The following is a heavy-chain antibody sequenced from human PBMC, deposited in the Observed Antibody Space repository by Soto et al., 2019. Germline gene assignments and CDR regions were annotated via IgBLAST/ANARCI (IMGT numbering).Heavy chain of an antibody. J-gene: IGHJ6*02. CDR1: GGSISSYY. V-gene: IGHV4-59*01. CDR2: IYYSGST. CDR3: ARDTGNGLYYDCGRPGRGYYYGMDV. Sequence: PSETLSLTCTVSGGSISSYYWSWIRQPPGKGLEWIGYIYYSGSTNYNPSLKSRVTISVDTSKNQFSLKLSSVTAADTAVYYCARDTGNGLYYDCGRPGRGYYYGMDVWGQGTTVTVSS. D-gene: IGHD3-3*01.